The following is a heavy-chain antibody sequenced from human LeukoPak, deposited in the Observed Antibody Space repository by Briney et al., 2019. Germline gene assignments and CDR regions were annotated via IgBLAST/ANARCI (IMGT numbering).Heavy chain of an antibody. J-gene: IGHJ6*03. CDR2: ISGSGGST. Sequence: QAGGSLRLSCAASGFTFSSYAMSWVRQAPGKGLEWVSAISGSGGSTYYADSVKGRFTISRDNSKNTLYLQMNSLRAGDTAVYYCAKGPSGMWYYYMDVWGKGTTVTVSS. D-gene: IGHD2-21*01. CDR1: GFTFSSYA. CDR3: AKGPSGMWYYYMDV. V-gene: IGHV3-23*01.